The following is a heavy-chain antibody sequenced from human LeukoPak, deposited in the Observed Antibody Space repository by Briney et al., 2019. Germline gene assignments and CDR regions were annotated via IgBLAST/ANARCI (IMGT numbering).Heavy chain of an antibody. D-gene: IGHD3-10*01. V-gene: IGHV1-69*13. CDR3: ARLSMVRGVITFDY. CDR2: IIPIFGTA. CDR1: GGTFSSYA. Sequence: ASVKVSCKASGGTFSSYAISWVRQAPGQGLEWMGGIIPIFGTANYALKFQGRVTITADESTSTAYMELSSLRSEDTAVYYCARLSMVRGVITFDYWGQGTLVTVSS. J-gene: IGHJ4*02.